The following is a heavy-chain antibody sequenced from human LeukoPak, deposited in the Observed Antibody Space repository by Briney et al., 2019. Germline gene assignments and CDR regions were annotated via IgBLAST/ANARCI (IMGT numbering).Heavy chain of an antibody. D-gene: IGHD3-16*02. Sequence: ASVKVSCKASGYTFTGYYMHWVRQAPGQGLEWMGWINSNSGGTNYANKFQCRVTLTRDTSISTAYIELSRLRSDVTANYYCARLFGLLWFGEELRLGEFSSNLPFDYWGQGTLVTVSS. CDR3: ARLFGLLWFGEELRLGEFSSNLPFDY. V-gene: IGHV1-2*07. CDR2: INSNSGGT. CDR1: GYTFTGYY. J-gene: IGHJ4*02.